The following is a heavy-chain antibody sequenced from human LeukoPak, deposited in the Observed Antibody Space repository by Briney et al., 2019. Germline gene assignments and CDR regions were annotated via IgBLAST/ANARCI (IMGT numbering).Heavy chain of an antibody. CDR2: IAYDGSNK. V-gene: IGHV3-30*18. CDR3: AKDLISYGYY. J-gene: IGHJ4*02. Sequence: PGGSLRLSCAASEFTFSSYGMNWVRQAPGKGLEWVAVIAYDGSNKYYTDSAKGRFTISRDNSENTLYLQMNSLRAEDTAVYYSAKDLISYGYYWGQGTLVTVSS. D-gene: IGHD5-18*01. CDR1: EFTFSSYG.